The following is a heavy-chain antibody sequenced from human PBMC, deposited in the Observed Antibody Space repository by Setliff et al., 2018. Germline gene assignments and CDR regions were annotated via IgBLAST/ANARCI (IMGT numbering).Heavy chain of an antibody. J-gene: IGHJ5*02. Sequence: PGESLKLSCQASGYNFANHWIAWVRLMPGKGLEYMGRIDPGDSYADYSPSFEGLVTLSADKSRTTVYLQWTSLQASDTALYLCARLGRERSTFAWLDAWGQGTQVTVSS. D-gene: IGHD1-1*01. CDR2: IDPGDSYA. V-gene: IGHV5-10-1*01. CDR1: GYNFANHW. CDR3: ARLGRERSTFAWLDA.